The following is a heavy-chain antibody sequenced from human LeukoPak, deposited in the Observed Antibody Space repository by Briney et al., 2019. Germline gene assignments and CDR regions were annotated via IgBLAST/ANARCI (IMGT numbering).Heavy chain of an antibody. J-gene: IGHJ3*02. CDR2: IYYSGST. Sequence: PSETPSLTCTVSGGSISSSSYYWGWIRQPPGKGLEWIGSIYYSGSTYYNPSLKSRVTISVDTSKNQFSLKLSSVTAADTAVYYCARVSGITMIVVVIEDAFDIWGQGTMVTVSS. V-gene: IGHV4-39*07. CDR3: ARVSGITMIVVVIEDAFDI. D-gene: IGHD3-22*01. CDR1: GGSISSSSYY.